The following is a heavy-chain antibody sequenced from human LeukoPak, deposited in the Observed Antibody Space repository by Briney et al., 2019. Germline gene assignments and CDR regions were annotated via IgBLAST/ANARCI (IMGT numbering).Heavy chain of an antibody. CDR3: ARDGDFWSGYSDAFDI. CDR2: IYYSGST. V-gene: IGHV4-59*01. D-gene: IGHD3-3*01. CDR1: GGSISSYY. Sequence: PSETLSLTCTVSGGSISSYYWSWIRQPPGKRLEWIGYIYYSGSTNYNPSLKSRVTISVDTSKNQFSLKLSSVTAADTAVYYCARDGDFWSGYSDAFDIWGQGTMVTVSS. J-gene: IGHJ3*02.